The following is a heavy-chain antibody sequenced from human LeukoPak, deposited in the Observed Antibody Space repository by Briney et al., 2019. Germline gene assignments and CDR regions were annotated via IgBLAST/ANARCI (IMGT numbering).Heavy chain of an antibody. CDR1: GYTFTSYD. D-gene: IGHD6-13*01. Sequence: ASVKVSCKASGYTFTSYDINWVRQATGQGLEWMGWMNPNSGITGYAQKFQGRVTMTRNTSISTAYMKLSSLRSEDTAVYYCARVGGYSSSWYLSVYYYYYMDVWGKGTTVTVSS. J-gene: IGHJ6*03. V-gene: IGHV1-8*01. CDR3: ARVGGYSSSWYLSVYYYYYMDV. CDR2: MNPNSGIT.